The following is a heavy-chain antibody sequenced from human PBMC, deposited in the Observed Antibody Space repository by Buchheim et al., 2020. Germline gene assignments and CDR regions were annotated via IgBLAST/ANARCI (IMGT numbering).Heavy chain of an antibody. CDR3: ARGLTPDEYQLLWVGKGIAARYYFDY. Sequence: QVQLQESGPGLVKPSETLSLTCTVSGGSVSSGSYYWSWIRQPPGKGLEWIGYIYYSGSTNYNPSLKSRVTISVDTSKNQFSLKLSSVTAADTAVYYCARGLTPDEYQLLWVGKGIAARYYFDYWGQGTL. J-gene: IGHJ4*02. V-gene: IGHV4-61*01. D-gene: IGHD6-6*01. CDR2: IYYSGST. CDR1: GGSVSSGSYY.